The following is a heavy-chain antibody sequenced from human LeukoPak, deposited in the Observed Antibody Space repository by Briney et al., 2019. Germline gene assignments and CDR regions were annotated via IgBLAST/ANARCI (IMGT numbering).Heavy chain of an antibody. V-gene: IGHV1-2*02. CDR2: INPNSGGT. CDR3: ARDPGTWIQLWSHDY. J-gene: IGHJ4*02. Sequence: ASVKVSCKASGYTFTGYYMHWVRQAPGQGLEWMGWINPNSGGTNYAQKLQGRVTMTTDTSTSTAYMELRSLRSDDTAVYYCARDPGTWIQLWSHDYWGQGTLVTVSS. D-gene: IGHD5-18*01. CDR1: GYTFTGYY.